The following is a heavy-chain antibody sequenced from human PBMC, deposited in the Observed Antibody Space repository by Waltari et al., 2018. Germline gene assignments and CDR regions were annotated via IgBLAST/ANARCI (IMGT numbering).Heavy chain of an antibody. J-gene: IGHJ4*02. V-gene: IGHV1-69*04. CDR2: ITPILGIA. CDR3: ARDGTYSSSWYGY. D-gene: IGHD6-13*01. CDR1: GGTFSSYA. Sequence: QVQLVQSGAEVKKPGSSVKVSCKASGGTFSSYAISWVRQAPGRGLEWMGGITPILGIANYAQKFQGRVTITADESTSTAYMELSSLRSEDTAVYYCARDGTYSSSWYGYWGQGTLVTVSS.